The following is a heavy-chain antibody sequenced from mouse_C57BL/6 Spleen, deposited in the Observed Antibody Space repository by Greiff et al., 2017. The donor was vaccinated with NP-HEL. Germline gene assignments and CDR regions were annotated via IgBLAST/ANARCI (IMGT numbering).Heavy chain of an antibody. V-gene: IGHV3-6*01. D-gene: IGHD2-3*01. Sequence: ESGPGLVKPSQSLSLTCSVTGYSITSGYYWHWIRQFPGNKLEWMGYISYDGSNNYNPSLKNRISITRDTSKNQFFLKLNSVTTEDTATYYCARDAMIDGYRGYCDVWGTGTTVTVSS. CDR2: ISYDGSN. J-gene: IGHJ1*03. CDR1: GYSITSGYY. CDR3: ARDAMIDGYRGYCDV.